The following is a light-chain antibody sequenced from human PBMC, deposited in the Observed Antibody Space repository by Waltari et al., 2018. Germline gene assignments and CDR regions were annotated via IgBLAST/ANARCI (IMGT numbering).Light chain of an antibody. CDR1: GSTLGEGYA. Sequence: QSVLTQPPSVSGAPGQSVSIPCPGSGSTLGEGYAVHWYQQHPGKAPKLLIYGTSTRPPGVPDRFFGSQSGTSASLAITALQAEDEAEYYCQSYDTSLSVVFGGGTKLTVL. V-gene: IGLV1-40*01. CDR2: GTS. CDR3: QSYDTSLSVV. J-gene: IGLJ2*01.